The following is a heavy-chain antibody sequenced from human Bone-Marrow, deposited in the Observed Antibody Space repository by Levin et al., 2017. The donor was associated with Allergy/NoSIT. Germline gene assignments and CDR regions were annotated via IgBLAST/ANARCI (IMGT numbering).Heavy chain of an antibody. J-gene: IGHJ4*02. Sequence: GESLKISCAASGFTFSSNAMSWFRPAPATGLEWVSHITSGRGGGLHYAHSVKGRFTISRDNSKSTLYLQMNSLRADDTALYYCARGTYGSFDYWGQGTLVTVSS. CDR1: GFTFSSNA. V-gene: IGHV3-23*01. D-gene: IGHD1-26*01. CDR3: ARGTYGSFDY. CDR2: ITSGRGGGL.